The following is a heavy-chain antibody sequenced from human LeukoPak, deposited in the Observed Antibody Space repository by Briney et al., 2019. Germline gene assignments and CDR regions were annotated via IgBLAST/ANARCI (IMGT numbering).Heavy chain of an antibody. D-gene: IGHD3-10*01. Sequence: GGSLRLSCAASGFTFSSYSMNWVRQAPGKGLEWVSYISSSSSTIYYADSVKGRFTISRDNAKNPLYLQMNSLRAEDTAVYYCARAPYGSGSYSLYYFDYWGQGTLVTVSS. J-gene: IGHJ4*02. CDR2: ISSSSSTI. V-gene: IGHV3-48*01. CDR1: GFTFSSYS. CDR3: ARAPYGSGSYSLYYFDY.